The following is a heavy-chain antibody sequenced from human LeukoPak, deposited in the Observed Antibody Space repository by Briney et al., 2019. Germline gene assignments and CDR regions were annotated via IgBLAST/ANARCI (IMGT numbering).Heavy chain of an antibody. J-gene: IGHJ4*02. V-gene: IGHV1-18*01. CDR2: ISPYNGNT. CDR3: ARGTVTTGFDY. CDR1: GYTFTSTG. D-gene: IGHD4-17*01. Sequence: ASVKVSCKTSGYTFTSTGISWVRQAPGQGPEWMGWISPYNGNTNYAQNLQGRVTMTTDTSTSTAYMELRSLGSDDTAVYYCARGTVTTGFDYWGQGTLVTVSS.